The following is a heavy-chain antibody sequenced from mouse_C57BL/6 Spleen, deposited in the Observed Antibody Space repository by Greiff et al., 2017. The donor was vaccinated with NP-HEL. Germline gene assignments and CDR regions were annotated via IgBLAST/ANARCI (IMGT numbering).Heavy chain of an antibody. CDR1: GFSLTSYA. CDR3: ARNKGANWDWYFDV. Sequence: LVAPSQSLSITCTVSGFSLTSYAISWVRQPPGKGLEWLGVIWTGGGTNYNSALKSRLSISKDNSKSQVFLKMNSLQTDDTARYYCARNKGANWDWYFDVWGTGTTVTVSS. D-gene: IGHD4-1*01. CDR2: IWTGGGT. V-gene: IGHV2-9-1*01. J-gene: IGHJ1*03.